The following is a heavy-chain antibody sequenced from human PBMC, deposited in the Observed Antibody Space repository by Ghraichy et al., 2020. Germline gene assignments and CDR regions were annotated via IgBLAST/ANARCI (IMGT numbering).Heavy chain of an antibody. J-gene: IGHJ4*02. CDR2: IYYSGST. D-gene: IGHD6-19*01. CDR1: GGSISSYY. CDR3: ARHGEAVAGNKRVRGLDY. Sequence: SETLSLTCTVSGGSISSYYWSWIRQPPGKGLEWIGYIYYSGSTNYNPSLRSRVTISVDTSKNQFSLKLSSVTAADTAVYYCARHGEAVAGNKRVRGLDYWGQGTLVTVSS. V-gene: IGHV4-59*08.